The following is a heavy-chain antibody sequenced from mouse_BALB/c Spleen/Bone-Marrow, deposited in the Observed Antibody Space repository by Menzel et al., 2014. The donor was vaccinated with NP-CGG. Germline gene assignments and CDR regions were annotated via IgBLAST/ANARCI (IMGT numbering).Heavy chain of an antibody. CDR1: GFNIKDTY. D-gene: IGHD2-14*01. Sequence: EVQLQESGAELAKPGASVKLSCTASGFNIKDTYMHWVKQSPEQGLEWIGRIDPANGNTKYDPKFQGKATITADTSSNTAYLQLSSMTSEDTTVYYCATYYRYDRRFAYWGQGTLVTVSA. CDR2: IDPANGNT. J-gene: IGHJ3*01. CDR3: ATYYRYDRRFAY. V-gene: IGHV14-3*02.